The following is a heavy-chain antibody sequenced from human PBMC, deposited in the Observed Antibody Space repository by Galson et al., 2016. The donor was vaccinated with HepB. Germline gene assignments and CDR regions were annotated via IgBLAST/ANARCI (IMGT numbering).Heavy chain of an antibody. Sequence: SLRLSCAASGFTFSDTWMAWVRQAPGKGLEWVAVISYDGSKKYDADSVKGRFTISRDNSKNTLYLQMNSLRPEDTAVYYCVKDKGYNRRGCLEYWGQGTPVTVSS. V-gene: IGHV3-30*18. CDR1: GFTFSDTW. D-gene: IGHD5-24*01. CDR3: VKDKGYNRRGCLEY. J-gene: IGHJ4*02. CDR2: ISYDGSKK.